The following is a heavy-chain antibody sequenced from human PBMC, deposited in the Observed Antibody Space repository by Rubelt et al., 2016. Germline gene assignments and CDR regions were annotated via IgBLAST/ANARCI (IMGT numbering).Heavy chain of an antibody. J-gene: IGHJ6*03. CDR3: VTTYMEA. CDR2: IGTRPDII. CDR1: GFTFSTTH. Sequence: SGGGLVQPGGSLRLSCAVSGFTFSTTHMNWVRQAPGKGLEWVSYIGTRPDIIYYADSVKGRFTIFRDNSKNTLFLDMRGLTSEDTAVYFCVTTYMEAWGKGTSVIVSS. V-gene: IGHV3-48*01.